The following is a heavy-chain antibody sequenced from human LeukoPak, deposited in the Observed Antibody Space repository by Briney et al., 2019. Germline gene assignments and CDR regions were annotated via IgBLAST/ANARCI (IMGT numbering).Heavy chain of an antibody. CDR3: ASQDGGNGWYYFDY. CDR2: IYFSGST. Sequence: SETLSLTCTVSGDSINSLDLWSWVRQPPGKGLEWIGNIYFSGSTYYNPSLKSRVTISVDTSKNQFSLKLSSVTAADTAVYYCASQDGGNGWYYFDYWGQGTLVTVFS. J-gene: IGHJ4*02. V-gene: IGHV4-39*01. D-gene: IGHD6-19*01. CDR1: GDSINSLDL.